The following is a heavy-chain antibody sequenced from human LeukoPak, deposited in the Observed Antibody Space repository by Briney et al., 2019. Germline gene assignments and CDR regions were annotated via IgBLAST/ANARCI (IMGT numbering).Heavy chain of an antibody. Sequence: GGSLRLSCAVSGITLSNYGMSWVRQAPGKGLEWVAGISGSGGSTNYAASVKGRFTISRDNPKNTLYLQMNSLGAEDTAVYFCAKRGVVIRVILVGFHKEAYYFDSWGQGALVTVSS. D-gene: IGHD3-22*01. CDR1: GITLSNYG. V-gene: IGHV3-23*01. CDR3: AKRGVVIRVILVGFHKEAYYFDS. CDR2: ISGSGGST. J-gene: IGHJ4*02.